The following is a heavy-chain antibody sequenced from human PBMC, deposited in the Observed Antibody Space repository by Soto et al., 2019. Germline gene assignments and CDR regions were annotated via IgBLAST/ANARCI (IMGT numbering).Heavy chain of an antibody. CDR1: GYTFTSYG. CDR2: ISAYNGNT. V-gene: IGHV1-18*01. J-gene: IGHJ5*02. CDR3: ARDRVEMATISWFDP. D-gene: IGHD5-12*01. Sequence: GASVKVSCKASGYTFTSYGISWVRQAPGQGLEWMGWISAYNGNTNYAQKLQGRVAMTTDTSTSTAYMELRSLRSDDTAVYYCARDRVEMATISWFDPWGQGTLVTVSS.